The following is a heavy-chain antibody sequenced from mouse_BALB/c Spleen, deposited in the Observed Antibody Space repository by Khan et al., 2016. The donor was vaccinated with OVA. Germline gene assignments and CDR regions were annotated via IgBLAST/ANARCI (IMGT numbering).Heavy chain of an antibody. V-gene: IGHV3-2*02. D-gene: IGHD1-2*01. CDR3: ARTARIKY. Sequence: EVQLQESGPGLVKPSQSLSHTCTVTGYSITSGYGWNWIRPFPGNKLEWMGYISYSGNTNYNPSLKSRISITLDTSKNQFFLQLNSVTTEDTATYDWARTARIKYWGQGTTLTVSS. CDR1: GYSITSGYG. CDR2: ISYSGNT. J-gene: IGHJ2*01.